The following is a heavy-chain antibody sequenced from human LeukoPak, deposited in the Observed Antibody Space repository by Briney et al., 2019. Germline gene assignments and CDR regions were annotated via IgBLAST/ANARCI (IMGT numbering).Heavy chain of an antibody. Sequence: SETLSLTCTVSGGSISSYYWSWIRQPPGKGLEWIGYIFYSGVTNYNPSLKSRVTISVDTSENQFSLKLSSVTAADTAVYYCARSALRSTQYYYYGMDVWGQGTTVTVSS. CDR2: IFYSGVT. V-gene: IGHV4-59*08. J-gene: IGHJ6*02. CDR1: GGSISSYY. D-gene: IGHD4-17*01. CDR3: ARSALRSTQYYYYGMDV.